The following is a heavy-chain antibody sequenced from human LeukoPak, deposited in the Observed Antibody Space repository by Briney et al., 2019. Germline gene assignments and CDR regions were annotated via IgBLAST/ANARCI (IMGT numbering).Heavy chain of an antibody. J-gene: IGHJ4*02. D-gene: IGHD2-2*01. CDR3: ARVHPYCSRTSCYFH. CDR1: GYTFASYG. Sequence: GASVKVSCKASGYTFASYGINWVRQAPGQGLEWMGWISAYNGNTNYAQKLQGRVTMTTHTSTSTAYMELRSLGSDDTAVYYCARVHPYCSRTSCYFHWGQGTLVTVSS. CDR2: ISAYNGNT. V-gene: IGHV1-18*01.